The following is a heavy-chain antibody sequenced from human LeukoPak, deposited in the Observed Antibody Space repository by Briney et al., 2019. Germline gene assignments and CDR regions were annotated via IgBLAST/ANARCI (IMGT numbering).Heavy chain of an antibody. CDR3: ARAYQPLGGLSFPDS. J-gene: IGHJ5*01. CDR1: GYTFTGYY. Sequence: ASVKVSCKASGYTFTGYYIHWVRQAPGQGLEWMGWINPHSGGTNYAQKFQGGVTMTRDTSITTAYMELSSLRSDDTAVYYCARAYQPLGGLSFPDSWGQGTLVTVSS. D-gene: IGHD3-16*02. V-gene: IGHV1-2*02. CDR2: INPHSGGT.